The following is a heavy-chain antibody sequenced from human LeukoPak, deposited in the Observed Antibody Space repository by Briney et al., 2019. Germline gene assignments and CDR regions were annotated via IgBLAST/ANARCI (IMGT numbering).Heavy chain of an antibody. CDR1: SGSFSGYY. Sequence: SETLSLTCAVYSGSFSGYYWSWIRQPPGKGLEWIGESNHSGSTNYNPSLKSRVTISVDTSKNQFSLKLSSVTAADTAVYYCARVVFWSGYPDYWGQGTLVTVSS. CDR2: SNHSGST. CDR3: ARVVFWSGYPDY. J-gene: IGHJ4*02. D-gene: IGHD3-3*01. V-gene: IGHV4-34*01.